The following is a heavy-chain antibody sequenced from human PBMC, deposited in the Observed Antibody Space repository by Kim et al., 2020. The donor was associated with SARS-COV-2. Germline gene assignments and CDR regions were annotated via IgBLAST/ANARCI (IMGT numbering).Heavy chain of an antibody. CDR1: GGTFNKYA. Sequence: SVKVSCKASGGTFNKYAINWVRQAPGLGLEWMGKIIPFIGTATYANNFRGRVIITADTSTSTAYMEMRSLRSDDTAVYYCARERCDKWNDYLSDACDSW. CDR2: IIPFIGTA. CDR3: ARERCDKWNDYLSDACDS. J-gene: IGHJ5*01. V-gene: IGHV1-69*04. D-gene: IGHD1-20*01.